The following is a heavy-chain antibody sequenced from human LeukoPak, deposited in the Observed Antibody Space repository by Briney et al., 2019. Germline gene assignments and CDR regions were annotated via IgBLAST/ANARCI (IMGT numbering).Heavy chain of an antibody. J-gene: IGHJ4*02. CDR3: ARDPGFVLLWFGEYENHFDY. CDR2: ISAYNGNT. CDR1: GYTFTSYG. Sequence: GASVKVSCKASGYTFTSYGISWVRQAPGQGLEWMGWISAYNGNTNYAQKLQGRVTMTTDTSTSTAYMELRSLRSDDTAVYYCARDPGFVLLWFGEYENHFDYWGQGTLVTVSS. D-gene: IGHD3-10*01. V-gene: IGHV1-18*01.